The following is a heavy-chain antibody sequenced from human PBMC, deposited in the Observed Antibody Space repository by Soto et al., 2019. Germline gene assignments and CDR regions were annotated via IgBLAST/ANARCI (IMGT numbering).Heavy chain of an antibody. Sequence: ETLSLTCTVSGGSISSYYWSWIRQPPGKGLEWIGYIYYSGSTNYNPSLKSRFTISRDNAKNSVFLQMSSLTAADTAVYFCVRGARGKDSTWGRGTLVTVSS. CDR1: GGSISSYY. CDR2: IYYSGST. CDR3: VRGARGKDST. D-gene: IGHD5-18*01. J-gene: IGHJ1*01. V-gene: IGHV4-59*12.